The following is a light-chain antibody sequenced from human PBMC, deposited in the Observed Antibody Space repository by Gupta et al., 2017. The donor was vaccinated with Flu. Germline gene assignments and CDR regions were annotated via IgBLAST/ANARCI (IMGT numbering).Light chain of an antibody. Sequence: SSNIGAGFDVHWYQQLPGTAPKLLIYANTNRPSGVPDRISGSKSGTSASLAITGLQAEDEADYYCKSYDSSLSGYVFGTGTKVTVL. CDR3: KSYDSSLSGYV. CDR1: SSNIGAGFD. J-gene: IGLJ1*01. CDR2: ANT. V-gene: IGLV1-40*01.